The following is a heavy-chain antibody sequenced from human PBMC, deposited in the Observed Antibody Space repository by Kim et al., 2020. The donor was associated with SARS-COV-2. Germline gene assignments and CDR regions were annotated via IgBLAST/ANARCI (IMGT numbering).Heavy chain of an antibody. CDR3: SCSIWCSYF. CDR2: IISYNGNT. J-gene: IGHJ4*01. V-gene: IGHV1-18*01. CDR1: GYTFTSYG. D-gene: IGHD2-15*01. Sequence: ASVKVSCKASGYTFTSYGISWLRQPPGQWLDWLVLIISYNGNTNYAQKLQASVTITTYTSTSTSSIHLRSLRSYYTPVYYFSCSIWCSYF.